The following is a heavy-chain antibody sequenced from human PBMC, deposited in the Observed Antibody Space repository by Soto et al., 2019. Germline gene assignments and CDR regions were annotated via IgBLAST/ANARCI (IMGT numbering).Heavy chain of an antibody. J-gene: IGHJ5*02. CDR1: GFTFSSYG. CDR2: ISYDGSNK. V-gene: IGHV3-30*18. Sequence: PGGSLRLSCAASGFTFSSYGMHWVRQAPGKGLEWVAVISYDGSNKYYADSVKGRFTISRDNSKNTLYLQMNSLRAEDTAVYYCAKGTWFGELNLTWGQGTLVTVSS. CDR3: AKGTWFGELNLT. D-gene: IGHD3-10*01.